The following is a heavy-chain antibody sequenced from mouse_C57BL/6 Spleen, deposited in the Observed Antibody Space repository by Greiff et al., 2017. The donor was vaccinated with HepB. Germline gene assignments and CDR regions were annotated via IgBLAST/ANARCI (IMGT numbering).Heavy chain of an antibody. Sequence: EVQGVESGGGLVKPGGSLKLSCAASGFTFSSYAMSWVRQTPEKRLEWVATISDGGSYTYYPDNVKGRFTISRDNAKNNLYLQMSHLKSEDTAMYYCAREGGSNWGQGTLVTVSA. V-gene: IGHV5-4*01. CDR3: AREGGSN. CDR1: GFTFSSYA. J-gene: IGHJ3*01. CDR2: ISDGGSYT.